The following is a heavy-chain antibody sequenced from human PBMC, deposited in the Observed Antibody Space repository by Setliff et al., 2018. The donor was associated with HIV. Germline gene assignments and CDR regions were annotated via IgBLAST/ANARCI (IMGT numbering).Heavy chain of an antibody. V-gene: IGHV4-38-2*01. Sequence: LSLTCAVSGYSISSGYYWGWIRQTPGKGLEWIGSIYHSGTTYYNPSLRSRVTISVDTSKNQFSLKLSSVTAADTAVYYCARHDITLVRGLVWGQGTTVTVSS. CDR3: ARHDITLVRGLV. D-gene: IGHD3-10*01. CDR2: IYHSGTT. CDR1: GYSISSGYY. J-gene: IGHJ6*02.